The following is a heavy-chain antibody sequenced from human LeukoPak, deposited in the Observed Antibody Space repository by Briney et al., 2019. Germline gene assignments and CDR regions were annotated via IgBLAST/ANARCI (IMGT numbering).Heavy chain of an antibody. CDR3: ARGIFDCGGGCQEE. V-gene: IGHV3-21*01. D-gene: IGHD2-21*02. CDR1: GFTFSSYS. J-gene: IGHJ4*02. CDR2: ISSSSSYI. Sequence: PGGSLRLSCAASGFTFSSYSMNWVRQAPGKGLEWVSSISSSSSYIYYADSVKGRFTISRDNAKNSLYLQMNSLRAEDTAVYYCARGIFDCGGGCQEEWGQGTLVTVSS.